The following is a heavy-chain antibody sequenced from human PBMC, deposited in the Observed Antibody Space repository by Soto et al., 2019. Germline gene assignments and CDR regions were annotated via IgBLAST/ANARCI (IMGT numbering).Heavy chain of an antibody. CDR1: GGSFSGYY. J-gene: IGHJ4*02. V-gene: IGHV4-34*01. CDR2: INHSGST. Sequence: PSETLSLTCAVYGGSFSGYYWSWIRQPPGKGLEWIGEINHSGSTNYNPSLKSRVTISVDTSKNQFSLKLSSVTAADTAVYYCARVGGSYYFDYWGQGTLVTVSS. D-gene: IGHD1-26*01. CDR3: ARVGGSYYFDY.